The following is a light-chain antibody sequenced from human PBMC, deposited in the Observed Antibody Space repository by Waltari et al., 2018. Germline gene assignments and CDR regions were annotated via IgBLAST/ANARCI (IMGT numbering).Light chain of an antibody. CDR3: QQYYTSPRT. CDR2: WAS. CDR1: QSVLYTSNNKNY. Sequence: DIVMTQSPDSLAVSLGERATLNCKSSQSVLYTSNNKNYLAWYQQRPGQPPKLLIYWASTRESGVPDRFSGSGSGTDFTLTISSLQAEDVAVYYCQQYYTSPRTFGQGTKLEI. V-gene: IGKV4-1*01. J-gene: IGKJ2*02.